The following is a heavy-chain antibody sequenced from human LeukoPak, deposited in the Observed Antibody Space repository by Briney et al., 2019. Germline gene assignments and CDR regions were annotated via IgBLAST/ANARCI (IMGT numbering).Heavy chain of an antibody. Sequence: PSETLSLTCTVSGYSLYSGFYWSWLRPPPGEVLEWLGYIYDSGRTMYNPSFESRVNISVDTSKNQFSLRLSSVTAGDTGVYYFAGHFLFSGDYGFDHWGQGTLVTVSS. CDR2: IYDSGRT. J-gene: IGHJ4*02. D-gene: IGHD2/OR15-2a*01. CDR1: GYSLYSGFY. V-gene: IGHV4-61*01. CDR3: AGHFLFSGDYGFDH.